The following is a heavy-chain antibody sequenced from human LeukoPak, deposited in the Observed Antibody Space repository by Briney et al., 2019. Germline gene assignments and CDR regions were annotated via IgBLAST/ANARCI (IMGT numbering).Heavy chain of an antibody. D-gene: IGHD3-10*01. V-gene: IGHV4-39*07. J-gene: IGHJ5*02. Sequence: SETLSLTCTVSGGSISSSSYYWGWIRQPPGKGLEWIGSIYYSGSTYYNPSLKSRVTISVDTSKNQFSLKLSSVTAADTAVYYCARSPRATMVRGVIRRGDWFDPWGQGTLVTVSS. CDR3: ARSPRATMVRGVIRRGDWFDP. CDR2: IYYSGST. CDR1: GGSISSSSYY.